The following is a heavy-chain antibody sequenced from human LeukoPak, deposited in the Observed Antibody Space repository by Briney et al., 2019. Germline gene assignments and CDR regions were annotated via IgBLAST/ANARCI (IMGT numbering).Heavy chain of an antibody. J-gene: IGHJ4*02. V-gene: IGHV3-30*04. D-gene: IGHD4-17*01. CDR1: GFTFSDYA. CDR2: ISYDGSDK. Sequence: GGSLRLSCAASGFTFSDYAIHWVRQAPGKGLEWVAVISYDGSDKYYADSVKGRFNIYRDNSKNTLYVQMNSLRAEDTAVYYCLFGDSQIDYWGQGTLVTVSS. CDR3: LFGDSQIDY.